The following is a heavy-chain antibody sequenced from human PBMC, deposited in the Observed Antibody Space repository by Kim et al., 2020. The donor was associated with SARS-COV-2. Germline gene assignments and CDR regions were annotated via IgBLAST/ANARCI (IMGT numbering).Heavy chain of an antibody. CDR2: ISAYNGNT. J-gene: IGHJ3*02. Sequence: ASVKVSCKASGYTFTSYGISWVRQAPGQGLEWMGWISAYNGNTNYAQKLQGRVTMTTDTSTSTAYMELRSLRSDDTAVYYCARDSQRRAHYAAGAFDIWGQGTMVTVSS. CDR3: ARDSQRRAHYAAGAFDI. D-gene: IGHD4-17*01. V-gene: IGHV1-18*01. CDR1: GYTFTSYG.